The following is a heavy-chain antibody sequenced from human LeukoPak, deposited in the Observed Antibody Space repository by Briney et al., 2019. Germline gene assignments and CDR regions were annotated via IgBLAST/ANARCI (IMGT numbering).Heavy chain of an antibody. J-gene: IGHJ4*02. D-gene: IGHD1-1*01. CDR2: ISYDGSNK. V-gene: IGHV3-30-3*01. Sequence: PGRSLRLSCAASGFTFSSYAMHWVRQAPGKGLEWVAVISYDGSNKYYADSVKGRFTISRDNSKNTLYLQMNSLRAEDTAVYYCARARGTPYFDYWGQGTLVTVSS. CDR1: GFTFSSYA. CDR3: ARARGTPYFDY.